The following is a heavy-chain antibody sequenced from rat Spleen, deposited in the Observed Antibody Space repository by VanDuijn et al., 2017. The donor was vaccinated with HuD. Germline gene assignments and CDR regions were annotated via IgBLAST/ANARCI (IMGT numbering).Heavy chain of an antibody. CDR2: LYYDSSER. J-gene: IGHJ2*01. D-gene: IGHD1-4*01. Sequence: EVQLVESGGGLVQPGSSLKLSCVGSGFTFSNYGMNWIRQAPKKGLEWIALLYYDSSEREFADSVKGRFTISRDNSQNTLYLEMNSLRSEDTAIYYCAKGGNNYAFDYCGQGVMVTVSS. CDR3: AKGGNNYAFDY. V-gene: IGHV5-54*01. CDR1: GFTFSNYG.